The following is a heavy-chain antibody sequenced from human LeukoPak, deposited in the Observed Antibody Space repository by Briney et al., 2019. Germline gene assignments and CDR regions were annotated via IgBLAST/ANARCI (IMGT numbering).Heavy chain of an antibody. Sequence: GKSLTLSCVASQFRFPFSHYGMHWVRQAPGGGLEWVAVIWSDGTNQYYADSVRGRFTISRDNSQNTVYLQMNSLRVEDTAVYFCAKDAQRGFDYSNSLEYWGQGTLVTVSS. CDR2: IWSDGTNQ. V-gene: IGHV3-33*06. D-gene: IGHD4-11*01. J-gene: IGHJ4*02. CDR1: QFRFPFSHYG. CDR3: AKDAQRGFDYSNSLEY.